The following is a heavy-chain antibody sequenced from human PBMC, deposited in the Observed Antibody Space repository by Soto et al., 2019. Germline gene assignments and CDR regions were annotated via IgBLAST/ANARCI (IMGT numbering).Heavy chain of an antibody. J-gene: IGHJ4*02. CDR2: IRSKANSYAT. V-gene: IGHV3-73*01. D-gene: IGHD3-22*01. CDR3: TRHTPSPYYYDSSGYYDYFDY. CDR1: GFTFSGSA. Sequence: QSGGSLRLSCAASGFTFSGSAMHWVRQASGKGLEWVGRIRSKANSYATAYAASVKGRFTISRDDSKNTAYLQMNSLKTEDTAVYYCTRHTPSPYYYDSSGYYDYFDYWGQGTLVTVSS.